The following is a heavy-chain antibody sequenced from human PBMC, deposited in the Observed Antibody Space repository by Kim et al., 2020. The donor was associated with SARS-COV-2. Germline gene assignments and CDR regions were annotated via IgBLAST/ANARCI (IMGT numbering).Heavy chain of an antibody. CDR1: GFTFSSYG. CDR3: AKDPRVMIVVGLSEGGFQH. J-gene: IGHJ1*01. Sequence: GGSLRLSCAASGFTFSSYGMHWVRQAPGKGLEWVAVISYDGSNKYYADSVKGRFTISRDNSKNTLYLQMNSLRAEDTAVYYCAKDPRVMIVVGLSEGGFQHWGQGTLVTVSS. D-gene: IGHD3-22*01. V-gene: IGHV3-30*18. CDR2: ISYDGSNK.